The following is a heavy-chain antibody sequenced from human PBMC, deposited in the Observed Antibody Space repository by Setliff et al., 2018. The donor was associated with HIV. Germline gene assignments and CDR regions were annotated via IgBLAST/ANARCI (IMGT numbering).Heavy chain of an antibody. V-gene: IGHV1-3*04. D-gene: IGHD1-1*01. Sequence: GASVKVSCKVSGYTFTTYSIYWVRQAPGQRPEWMGWLRTGNGDTSYSESLQGRVTFTTDTSANTAYMELRSLGSDDTAVYFCARRASTAEVFDYWGQGTLVTVSS. CDR3: ARRASTAEVFDY. J-gene: IGHJ4*02. CDR2: LRTGNGDT. CDR1: GYTFTTYS.